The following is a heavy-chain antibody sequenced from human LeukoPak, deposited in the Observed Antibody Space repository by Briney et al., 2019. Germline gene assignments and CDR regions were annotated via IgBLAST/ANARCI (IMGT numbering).Heavy chain of an antibody. Sequence: ASVKVSCKASGGTFSSYAISWVRQASGQGLEWMGMIIPVVGITNYAQKFQDRVTITADKSTSTAYLEVNSLRPEDTAVYYCARDVAAGGSFDYWGQGTLVTVSS. V-gene: IGHV1-69*04. CDR2: IIPVVGIT. J-gene: IGHJ4*02. CDR1: GGTFSSYA. CDR3: ARDVAAGGSFDY. D-gene: IGHD6-19*01.